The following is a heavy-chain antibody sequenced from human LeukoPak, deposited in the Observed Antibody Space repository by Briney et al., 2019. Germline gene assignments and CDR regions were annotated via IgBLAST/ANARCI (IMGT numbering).Heavy chain of an antibody. J-gene: IGHJ6*02. Sequence: SETLSLTCAVYGGSFSGYYWSWIRQPPGKGLEWIGEINHSGSTNYNPSLKSRVTISVDTSKNQFSLKLSSVTAAETAVYYCARGRGYCSSTSCYSYYYYYYGMDVWGQGTTVTVSS. CDR3: ARGRGYCSSTSCYSYYYYYYGMDV. CDR2: INHSGST. CDR1: GGSFSGYY. D-gene: IGHD2-2*01. V-gene: IGHV4-34*01.